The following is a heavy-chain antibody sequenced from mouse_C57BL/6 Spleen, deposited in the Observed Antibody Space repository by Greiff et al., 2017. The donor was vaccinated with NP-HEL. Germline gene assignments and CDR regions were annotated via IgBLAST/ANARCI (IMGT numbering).Heavy chain of an antibody. CDR1: GYTFTSYW. Sequence: QVQLQQPGAELVKPGASVKMSCKASGYTFTSYWITWVKQRPGQGLEWIGDIYPGSGSTNYNEKFKSKATLTVDTSSSTAYMQLSSVTSEDSAVYYCARRGTTVVSGYWGQGTTLTVSS. CDR3: ARRGTTVVSGY. D-gene: IGHD1-1*01. J-gene: IGHJ2*01. CDR2: IYPGSGST. V-gene: IGHV1-55*01.